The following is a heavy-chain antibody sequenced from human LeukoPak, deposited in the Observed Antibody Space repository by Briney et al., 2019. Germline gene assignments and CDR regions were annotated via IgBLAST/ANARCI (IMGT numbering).Heavy chain of an antibody. CDR2: INPYNGNT. CDR1: GYTFTSYG. J-gene: IGHJ4*02. Sequence: ASVKVSCKTSGYTFTSYGISWVRQAPGQGPEWVGWINPYNGNTKYARKLQDRVTMTTDTSTSTAYMELRSLRCDETAVYFCARGFYYDSGVFPDFQTFDSWGQGTLVTVSS. V-gene: IGHV1-18*01. CDR3: ARGFYYDSGVFPDFQTFDS. D-gene: IGHD3-22*01.